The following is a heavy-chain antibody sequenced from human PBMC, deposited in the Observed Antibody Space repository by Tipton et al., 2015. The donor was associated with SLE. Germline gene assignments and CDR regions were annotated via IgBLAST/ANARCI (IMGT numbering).Heavy chain of an antibody. J-gene: IGHJ6*02. D-gene: IGHD3-3*01. V-gene: IGHV3-48*03. CDR2: ISSSGTTK. CDR1: GFTFSSYW. CDR3: ARGTYESWSVRGMDV. Sequence: SLRLSCTASGFTFSSYWMHWVRQAPGKGLEWVSYISSSGTTKYYADSVRGRFTVSRDNAKNSLYVQMNSLRVEDTAVYYCARGTYESWSVRGMDVWGQGTTVIVS.